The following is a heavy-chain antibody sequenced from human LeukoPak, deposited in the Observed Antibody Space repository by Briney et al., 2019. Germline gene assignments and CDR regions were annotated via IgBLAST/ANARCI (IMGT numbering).Heavy chain of an antibody. J-gene: IGHJ6*02. V-gene: IGHV3-48*01. CDR1: GFTFSSYS. D-gene: IGHD2-2*01. CDR3: ARDRGYCSSTSCYGRYYYYGMDV. CDR2: ISSSSSTI. Sequence: PGGSLRLSCAASGFTFSSYSMNWVRQAPGKGLEWVSYISSSSSTIYYADSVKGRFTISRDNAKNSLYLQMNSLRAEDTAVYYCARDRGYCSSTSCYGRYYYYGMDVWGQGTTVTVSS.